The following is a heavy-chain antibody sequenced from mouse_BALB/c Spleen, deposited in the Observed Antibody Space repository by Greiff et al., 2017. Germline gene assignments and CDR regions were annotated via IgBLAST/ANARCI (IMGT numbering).Heavy chain of an antibody. CDR3: ARREDY. J-gene: IGHJ4*01. CDR2: INPSTGYT. Sequence: QVQLKQSGAELAKPGASVKMSCKASGYNFTSYWMHWVKQRPGQGLEWIGYINPSTGYTEYNQKFKDKATLTADKSSSTAYMQLSSLTSEDSAVYYCARREDYWGQGTSVTVSS. V-gene: IGHV1-7*01. CDR1: GYNFTSYW.